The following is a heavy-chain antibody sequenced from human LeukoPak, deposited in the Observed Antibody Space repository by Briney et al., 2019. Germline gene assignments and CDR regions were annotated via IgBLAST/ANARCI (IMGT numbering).Heavy chain of an antibody. CDR1: GGSFSGYY. D-gene: IGHD3-10*01. CDR2: INHSGST. V-gene: IGHV4-34*01. CDR3: AKDYKYNWFDP. Sequence: SETLSLTCAVYGGSFSGYYWSWIRQPPGKGLEWIGEINHSGSTNYNPSLKSRVTISVDTSKNQFSLKLSSVTAADTAVYYCAKDYKYNWFDPWGQGTLVTVSS. J-gene: IGHJ5*02.